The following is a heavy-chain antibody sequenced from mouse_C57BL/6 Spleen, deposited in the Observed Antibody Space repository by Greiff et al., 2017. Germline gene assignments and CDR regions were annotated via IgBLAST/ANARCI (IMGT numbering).Heavy chain of an antibody. J-gene: IGHJ4*01. CDR3: TRIYYGNYVRYYAMDY. D-gene: IGHD2-1*01. CDR2: IDPETGGT. V-gene: IGHV1-15*01. Sequence: VQLVESGAELVRPGASVTLSCKASGYTFTDYEMHWVKQTPVHGLEWIGAIDPETGGTAYNQKFKGKAILTADKSSSTAYMELRSLTSEDSAVYYCTRIYYGNYVRYYAMDYWGQGTSVTVSS. CDR1: GYTFTDYE.